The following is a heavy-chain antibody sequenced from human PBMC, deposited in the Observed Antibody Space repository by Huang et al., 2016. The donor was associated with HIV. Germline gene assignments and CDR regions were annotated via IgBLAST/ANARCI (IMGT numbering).Heavy chain of an antibody. CDR1: GFTFSTYN. J-gene: IGHJ3*02. CDR3: ARFGSYYYGSGSYLDAFDI. CDR2: ISSSSGSI. V-gene: IGHV3-48*01. Sequence: EVQLMESGGGLVQPGGSLRLSCEASGFTFSTYNMNWGRQAPGKGLELVSYISSSSGSIYYADAVKGRCTISRDNAKNSLYLQMNSLRAEDTAVYYCARFGSYYYGSGSYLDAFDIWGQGTMVTVSS. D-gene: IGHD3-10*01.